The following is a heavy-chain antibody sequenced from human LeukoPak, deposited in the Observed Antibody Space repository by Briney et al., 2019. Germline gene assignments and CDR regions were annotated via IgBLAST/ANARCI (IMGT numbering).Heavy chain of an antibody. CDR1: GGSLSSYY. V-gene: IGHV4-59*01. CDR3: ARDQAPYSSRFYYYYGMDV. Sequence: SETLSLTCTVSGGSLSSYYWSWIRQPPGKGLEWIGYIYYSGSTNYNPSLKSRVTISVDTSKNQFSLKLSSVTAADTAVYYCARDQAPYSSRFYYYYGMDVWGQGTTVTVSS. D-gene: IGHD6-13*01. J-gene: IGHJ6*02. CDR2: IYYSGST.